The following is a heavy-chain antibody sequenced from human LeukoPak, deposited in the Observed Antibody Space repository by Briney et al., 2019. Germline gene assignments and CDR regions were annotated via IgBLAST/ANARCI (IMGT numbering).Heavy chain of an antibody. V-gene: IGHV3-30*18. D-gene: IGHD6-13*01. Sequence: GGSLRLSCAASGFTFSSYSMNWVRQAPGKGLEWVAVISYDGSNEYYADSVKGRFIISRDNSKNTLYLQMNSLRAEDTAVYYCAKVGIAAAGTTHFDYWGQGTLVTVSS. J-gene: IGHJ4*02. CDR1: GFTFSSYS. CDR3: AKVGIAAAGTTHFDY. CDR2: ISYDGSNE.